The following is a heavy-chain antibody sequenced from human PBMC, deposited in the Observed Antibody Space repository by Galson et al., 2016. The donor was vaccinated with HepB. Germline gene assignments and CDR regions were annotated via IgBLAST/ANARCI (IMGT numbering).Heavy chain of an antibody. CDR1: GLTFSDHG. CDR2: INSGSSYI. D-gene: IGHD1-26*01. Sequence: SLRLSCAASGLTFSDHGMNWVRQAPGKGLQWLSFINSGSSYISYGDAVKGRFTVSRDEPKNSLYLQMNTLTAEDTAVYYCAGEPYSGRPLEYWGQGTLVTVSS. J-gene: IGHJ4*02. CDR3: AGEPYSGRPLEY. V-gene: IGHV3-21*01.